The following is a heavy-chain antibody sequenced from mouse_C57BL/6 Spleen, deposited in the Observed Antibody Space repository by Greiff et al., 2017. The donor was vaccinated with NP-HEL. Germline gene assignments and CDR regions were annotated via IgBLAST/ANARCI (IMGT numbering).Heavy chain of an antibody. D-gene: IGHD1-1*01. V-gene: IGHV5-16*01. CDR2: INYDGSST. CDR1: GFTFSDYY. Sequence: EVKLEESEGGLVQPGSSMKLSCTASGFTFSDYYMAWVRQVPEKGLEWVANINYDGSSTNYLDSLKTRFIISIDNAKNIIYLQMSSPKYEDTATYYCERDQGYYGSSGYFDYWGQGTTLTVSS. J-gene: IGHJ2*01. CDR3: ERDQGYYGSSGYFDY.